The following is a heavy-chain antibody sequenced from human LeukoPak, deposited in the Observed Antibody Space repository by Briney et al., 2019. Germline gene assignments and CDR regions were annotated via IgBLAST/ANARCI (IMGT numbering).Heavy chain of an antibody. J-gene: IGHJ4*02. CDR1: GYTFTSYG. V-gene: IGHV1-2*02. D-gene: IGHD3-22*01. Sequence: ASVKVSCKASGYTFTSYGISWVRQAPGQGLEWMGWINPNSGDTNYAQSFQGRVTMTRDTSISTASMELSRLSSDDTAMYYCARDERYDSSGYPFDYWGQGTLVTVSS. CDR2: INPNSGDT. CDR3: ARDERYDSSGYPFDY.